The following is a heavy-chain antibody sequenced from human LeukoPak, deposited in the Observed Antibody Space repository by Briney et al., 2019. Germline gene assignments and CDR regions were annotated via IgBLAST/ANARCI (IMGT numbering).Heavy chain of an antibody. Sequence: PGGSLRLSCAASGFTVSGNYMNWVRQAPGKGLEWVSSISSSSSYIYYADSVKGRFTISRDNAKNSLYLQMNSLRAEDTAVYYCARDRQWLVHSAFDIWGQGTMVTVSS. CDR1: GFTVSGNY. J-gene: IGHJ3*02. V-gene: IGHV3-21*01. CDR2: ISSSSSYI. D-gene: IGHD6-19*01. CDR3: ARDRQWLVHSAFDI.